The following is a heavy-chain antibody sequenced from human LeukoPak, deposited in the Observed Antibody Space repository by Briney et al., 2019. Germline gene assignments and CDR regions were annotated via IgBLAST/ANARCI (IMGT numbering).Heavy chain of an antibody. Sequence: GGSLRLSCAASGFTFSSYAMHWVRQAPGKGLEWVAVISYDGSNKYYADSVKGRFTISRDNSKNTLYLQMNSLRAEDTAVYYCARALPPGGSGSYFSYQAYYFDYWGQGTLVTVSS. CDR1: GFTFSSYA. CDR3: ARALPPGGSGSYFSYQAYYFDY. D-gene: IGHD3-10*01. CDR2: ISYDGSNK. J-gene: IGHJ4*02. V-gene: IGHV3-30-3*01.